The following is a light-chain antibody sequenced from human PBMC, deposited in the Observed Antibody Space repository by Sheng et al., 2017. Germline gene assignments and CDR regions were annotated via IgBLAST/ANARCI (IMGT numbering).Light chain of an antibody. Sequence: ETVMTQSPATLSVSPGDRAALSCRASQSLSGNLAWYQQKPGQAPRLLIYDASKRATGIPDRFSGSGSGTDFTLTISRLEPEDFAVYYCQQYGGSRTFGQGTKVEI. V-gene: IGKV3-20*01. CDR1: QSLSGN. CDR2: DAS. CDR3: QQYGGSRT. J-gene: IGKJ1*01.